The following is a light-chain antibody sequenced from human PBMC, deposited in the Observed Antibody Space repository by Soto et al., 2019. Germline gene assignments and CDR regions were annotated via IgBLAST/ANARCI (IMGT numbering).Light chain of an antibody. CDR1: SSSIGSNY. J-gene: IGLJ3*02. CDR2: RDS. CDR3: AASDDILRGCV. Sequence: QPVLTQPPSASGTPGQRVTISCSESSSSIGSNYIYWYQQLPGTAPKLLIYRDSQRPSGVPDRFSGSKSGTSASLAISGLRSEGEADYYCAASDDILRGCVFGGWTKLTVL. V-gene: IGLV1-47*01.